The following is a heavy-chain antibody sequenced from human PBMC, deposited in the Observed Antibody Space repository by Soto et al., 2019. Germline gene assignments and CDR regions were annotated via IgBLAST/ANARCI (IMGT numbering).Heavy chain of an antibody. Sequence: TLSLTCTVSGDSISTDYWSWIRQSPGKGLEWIGFIYYGGSTNYNPSLKSRVTISVDTSKNQFSLKVTSVTAADTALYYCARDYFDSSDYTTNWFDPWGQGTLVTVSS. CDR3: ARDYFDSSDYTTNWFDP. CDR1: GDSISTDY. CDR2: IYYGGST. J-gene: IGHJ5*02. D-gene: IGHD3-22*01. V-gene: IGHV4-59*08.